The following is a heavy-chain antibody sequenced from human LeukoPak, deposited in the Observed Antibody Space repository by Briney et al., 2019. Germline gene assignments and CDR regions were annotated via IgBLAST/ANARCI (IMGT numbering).Heavy chain of an antibody. CDR2: MNPNSGHT. J-gene: IGHJ3*02. V-gene: IGHV1-8*03. CDR3: AGGRSNDFWSGLVLFAFDI. CDR1: GYTFTSYD. Sequence: ASVKVSCKASGYTFTSYDINWVRQAPAQGLEWMGVMNPNSGHTGYGQKLQGRVTLTRNTSLSTAFMELSSLRSEDTAVYYCAGGRSNDFWSGLVLFAFDIWGKGTMVTVSS. D-gene: IGHD3-3*01.